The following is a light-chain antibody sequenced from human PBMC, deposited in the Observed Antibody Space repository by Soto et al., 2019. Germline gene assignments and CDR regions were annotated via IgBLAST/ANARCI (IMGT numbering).Light chain of an antibody. V-gene: IGLV7-46*01. Sequence: QALVTQEPSLTVSPGGTVTLTCGSSTGAVTSGHFPFWFQQKPGQAPRTLISDTHNKHSWTPARFSGSLLGGKAALTLSGAQPEDEAEYYCLLSYSDAGVFGGGTKLTVL. CDR3: LLSYSDAGV. CDR2: DTH. CDR1: TGAVTSGHF. J-gene: IGLJ3*02.